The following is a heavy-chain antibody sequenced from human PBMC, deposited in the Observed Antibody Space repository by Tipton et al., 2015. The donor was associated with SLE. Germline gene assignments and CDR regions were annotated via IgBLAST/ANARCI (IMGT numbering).Heavy chain of an antibody. Sequence: TLSLTCAVYGGSFSGYYWSWIRQPPGKGLEWIGEIDHSGSTNYNPSLKSRVTISVDTSKNQFSLKLSSVTAADTAVYYCARGWLTVDDDGTLDYWGQGTLVTVSS. CDR3: ARGWLTVDDDGTLDY. CDR1: GGSFSGYY. CDR2: IDHSGST. D-gene: IGHD6-19*01. J-gene: IGHJ4*02. V-gene: IGHV4-34*01.